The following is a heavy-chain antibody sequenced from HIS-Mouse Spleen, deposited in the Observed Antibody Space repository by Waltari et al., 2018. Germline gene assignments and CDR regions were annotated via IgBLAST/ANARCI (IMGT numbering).Heavy chain of an antibody. Sequence: LQLQESRQGLVKPSESLSLTCNVSGGSISSSSYYLGWIRQPPGKGLEWIGSIYYSGSTYYNPSLKSRVTISVDTSKNQFSLKLSSVTAADTAVYYCAREIPYSSSWYDWYFDLWGRGTLVTVSS. CDR3: AREIPYSSSWYDWYFDL. V-gene: IGHV4-39*07. D-gene: IGHD6-13*01. CDR2: IYYSGST. CDR1: GGSISSSSYY. J-gene: IGHJ2*01.